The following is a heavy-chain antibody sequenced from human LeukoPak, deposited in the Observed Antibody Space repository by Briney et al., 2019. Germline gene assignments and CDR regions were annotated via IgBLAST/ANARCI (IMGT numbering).Heavy chain of an antibody. CDR2: ISPYDSDT. CDR3: ARRTQGIEGFDY. CDR1: GYSFANYW. J-gene: IGHJ4*02. D-gene: IGHD2-21*01. V-gene: IGHV5-51*01. Sequence: GESLKISCKGSGYSFANYWIAWVRHKPGKGLEWMAIISPYDSDTRYNPSFQGQVTISADKSLTTAYLRWSSLKASDSAIYYCARRTQGIEGFDYWGQGTLVTVSS.